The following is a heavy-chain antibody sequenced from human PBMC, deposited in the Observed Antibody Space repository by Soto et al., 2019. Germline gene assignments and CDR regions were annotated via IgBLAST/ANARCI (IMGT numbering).Heavy chain of an antibody. J-gene: IGHJ4*02. Sequence: ASVKVSCKASGFIFTSYGFSWVRQAPGQGLEWMGWISVYNGYTNLAQKFQGRFTMTTDTSTSTAYMELRSLRSDDTAVYYCARDQVPYYYESRGPFDYWGQGTLVTVSS. CDR1: GFIFTSYG. D-gene: IGHD3-22*01. V-gene: IGHV1-18*01. CDR2: ISVYNGYT. CDR3: ARDQVPYYYESRGPFDY.